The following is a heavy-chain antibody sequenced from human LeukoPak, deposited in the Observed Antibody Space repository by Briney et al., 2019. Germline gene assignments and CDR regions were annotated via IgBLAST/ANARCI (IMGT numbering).Heavy chain of an antibody. D-gene: IGHD4-17*01. J-gene: IGHJ5*02. CDR1: GFTFSSYS. CDR2: ISSSSSYI. Sequence: GGSLRLSCAASGFTFSSYSMNWVRQAPGQGLEWVSSISSSSSYIYYADSVKGRFTISRDNAKNSLYLQMNSLRAEDTAVYYCARGTTVTTLGWFDPWGQGTLVTVSS. V-gene: IGHV3-21*01. CDR3: ARGTTVTTLGWFDP.